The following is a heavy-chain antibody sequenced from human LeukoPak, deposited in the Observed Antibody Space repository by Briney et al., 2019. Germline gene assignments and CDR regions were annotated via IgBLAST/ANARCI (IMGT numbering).Heavy chain of an antibody. D-gene: IGHD3-16*01. J-gene: IGHJ4*02. CDR1: GFTFSRYW. CDR2: IKQDGSEK. V-gene: IGHV3-7*01. CDR3: ARGGGVHAH. Sequence: PGGSLRLSCETSGFTFSRYWMSWVRQAPGKGLEWVANIKQDGSEKYYVDSVKGRFTISRDNAKNSLYLQMNSLRAEDTAVYYCARGGGVHAHWGQGTLVTVSS.